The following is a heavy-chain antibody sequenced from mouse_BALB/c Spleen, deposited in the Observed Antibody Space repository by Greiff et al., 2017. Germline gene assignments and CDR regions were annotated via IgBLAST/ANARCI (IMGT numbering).Heavy chain of an antibody. D-gene: IGHD2-4*01. CDR2: IRYSGST. J-gene: IGHJ2*01. V-gene: IGHV3-2*02. CDR3: ARWEITKYFDY. Sequence: EVQLMESGPGLVKPSQSLSFTCTVSGYSITSDYAWNWIRQFPGNKLEWMGYIRYSGSTSYNPSFKSRISITRNTSKNQFFLQLNSVTTEDTATYCYARWEITKYFDYWGQGTTLTVSS. CDR1: GYSITSDYA.